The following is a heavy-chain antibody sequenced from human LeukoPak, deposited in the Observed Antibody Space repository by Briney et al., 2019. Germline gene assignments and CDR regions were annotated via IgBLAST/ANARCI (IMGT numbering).Heavy chain of an antibody. CDR1: GYTFTSYG. V-gene: IGHV1-18*01. J-gene: IGHJ4*02. D-gene: IGHD3/OR15-3a*01. CDR3: ARARRGDPGTGGGY. Sequence: ASVKVSFKASGYTFTSYGISWVRQAPGQGLEWMGWISAYNGNTNYAQKLQGRVTMTTDTSTSTAFMELRSLRSDDTAVYYCARARRGDPGTGGGYWGQGTLVTVSS. CDR2: ISAYNGNT.